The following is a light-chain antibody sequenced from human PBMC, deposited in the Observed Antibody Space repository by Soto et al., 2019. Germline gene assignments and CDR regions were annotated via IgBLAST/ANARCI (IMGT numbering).Light chain of an antibody. Sequence: ELVMTQCPVNLSVSPGDIATLSCRASPSVSSTLACYQQKPGQAPRLLIYGAYTRATGMPARFSGSGSGTEFPLTISSLQFEDFAVYYCQQYNNWPSWTFGRGTKVEIK. CDR3: QQYNNWPSWT. CDR1: PSVSST. J-gene: IGKJ1*01. V-gene: IGKV3-15*01. CDR2: GAY.